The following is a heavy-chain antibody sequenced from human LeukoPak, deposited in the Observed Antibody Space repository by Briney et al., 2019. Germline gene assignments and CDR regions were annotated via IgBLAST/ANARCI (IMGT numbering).Heavy chain of an antibody. Sequence: PGGSLRLSCAASGFTVRTNYISWVRQAPGKGLEWLSVIYEGTSASAGDSAKGRLTVSSDDSRNTVYLQMNNLRAEDTAVYYCARDLNFWGQGALVTVSS. V-gene: IGHV3-53*01. CDR1: GFTVRTNY. CDR2: IYEGTSA. J-gene: IGHJ4*02. CDR3: ARDLNF.